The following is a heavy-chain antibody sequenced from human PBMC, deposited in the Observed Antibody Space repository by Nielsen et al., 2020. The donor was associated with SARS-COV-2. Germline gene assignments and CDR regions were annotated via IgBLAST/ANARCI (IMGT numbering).Heavy chain of an antibody. J-gene: IGHJ4*02. CDR1: GGSFSGYY. D-gene: IGHD6-19*01. V-gene: IGHV3-21*01. Sequence: ETLSLTCAVYGGSFSGYYWSWIRQPPGKGLEWVSSISSSSSYIYYADSVKGRFTISRDNAKNSLYLQMNSLRAEDTAVYYCAKVKGSGWGYFDYWGQGTLVTVSS. CDR3: AKVKGSGWGYFDY. CDR2: ISSSSSYI.